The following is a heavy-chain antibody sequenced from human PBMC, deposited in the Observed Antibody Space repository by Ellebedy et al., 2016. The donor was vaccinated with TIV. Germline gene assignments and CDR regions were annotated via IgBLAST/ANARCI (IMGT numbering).Heavy chain of an antibody. CDR3: ASKVAAAGPTNFDY. CDR1: GGSFSGYY. CDR2: INHSGST. V-gene: IGHV4-34*01. J-gene: IGHJ4*02. D-gene: IGHD6-13*01. Sequence: SETLSLTCAVYGGSFSGYYWSWIRQPPGKGLEWIGEINHSGSTNYNPSLKSRVTVSVDTSKNQFSLKLSSVTAADTAVYYCASKVAAAGPTNFDYWGQGTLVTVSS.